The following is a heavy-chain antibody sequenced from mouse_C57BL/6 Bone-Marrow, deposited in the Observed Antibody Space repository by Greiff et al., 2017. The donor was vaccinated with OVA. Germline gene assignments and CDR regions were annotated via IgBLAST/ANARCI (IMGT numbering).Heavy chain of an antibody. D-gene: IGHD1-1*01. Sequence: DVQLQESGPGLVKPSQTVFLTCTVTGISITTGNYRWRWIRQFPGNKLEWIGYIYYSGTITYNPSLTSRTTITRDTPKNQFFLEMNSLTAEDTATYYCARDARGSSYWYFDVWGTGTTVTVSS. V-gene: IGHV3-5*01. J-gene: IGHJ1*03. CDR3: ARDARGSSYWYFDV. CDR2: IYYSGTI. CDR1: GISITTGNYR.